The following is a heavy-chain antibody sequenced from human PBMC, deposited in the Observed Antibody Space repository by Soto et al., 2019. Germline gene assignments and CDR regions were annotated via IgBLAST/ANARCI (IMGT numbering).Heavy chain of an antibody. CDR3: ARQEGLDFDVLTGYSL. J-gene: IGHJ4*02. CDR2: IHTGDSDT. V-gene: IGHV5-51*01. CDR1: GYSFTSYW. Sequence: GESLKISCKGSGYSFTSYWIGWVRQMPGIGLDRIGIIHTGDSDTKYSPSCQGKVTISADTYNTSAYLRWCSLIDSDTDMYYCARQEGLDFDVLTGYSLWGQGTLVAVSA. D-gene: IGHD3-9*01.